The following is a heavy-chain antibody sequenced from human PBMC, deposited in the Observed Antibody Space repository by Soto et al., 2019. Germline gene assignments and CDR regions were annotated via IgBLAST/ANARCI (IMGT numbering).Heavy chain of an antibody. CDR3: ARDRVPVSSGGSCYPPTTGGPGVAFDI. CDR1: GGSISSSSYY. Sequence: SETLSLTCTVSGGSISSSSYYWGWIRQPPGKGLEWIGSIYYSGSTYYNPSLKSRVTISVDTSKNQFSLKLSSVTAADTAVYYCARDRVPVSSGGSCYPPTTGGPGVAFDIWGQGTMVTVSS. V-gene: IGHV4-39*07. J-gene: IGHJ3*02. D-gene: IGHD2-15*01. CDR2: IYYSGST.